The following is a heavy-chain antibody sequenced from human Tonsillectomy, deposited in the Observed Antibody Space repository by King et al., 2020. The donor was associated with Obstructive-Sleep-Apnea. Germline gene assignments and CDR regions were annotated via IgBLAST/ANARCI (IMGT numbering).Heavy chain of an antibody. Sequence: VQLQESGPGLVKPSETLSLTCTVSGDSISTYYWSWLRQPPGKGLEGSGYIYYSGSTSSNASLKRRVTISVDTSKNQFSLKLRSVTAADTAVYYCARDLGYSYGIDYWGQGTLVTVSS. V-gene: IGHV4-59*01. CDR3: ARDLGYSYGIDY. D-gene: IGHD5-18*01. CDR1: GDSISTYY. J-gene: IGHJ4*02. CDR2: IYYSGST.